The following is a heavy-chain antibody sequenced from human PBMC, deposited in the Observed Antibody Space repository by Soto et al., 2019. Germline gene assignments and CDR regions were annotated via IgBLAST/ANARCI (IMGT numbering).Heavy chain of an antibody. D-gene: IGHD1-26*01. V-gene: IGHV2-70*11. CDR3: ARVARSYSGSYTYFDY. Sequence: GSGPTLVNPTQTLTLTCTFSGFSLSTSGMCVSWIRQSPGKALEWLARIDWDDDKYYSTSLKTRLTISKDTSKNQVVLTMTNMDPVDTATYYCARVARSYSGSYTYFDYWGQGTLVTVSS. J-gene: IGHJ4*02. CDR1: GFSLSTSGMC. CDR2: IDWDDDK.